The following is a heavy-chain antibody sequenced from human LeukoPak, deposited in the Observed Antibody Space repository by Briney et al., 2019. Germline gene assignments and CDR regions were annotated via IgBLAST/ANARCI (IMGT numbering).Heavy chain of an antibody. CDR1: GYIFSGSGRY. V-gene: IGHV1-2*02. D-gene: IGHD3-10*01. J-gene: IGHJ4*02. CDR3: ARDGPSQMVEFDY. CDR2: IHPNNGDT. Sequence: DSVKVSCKASGYIFSGSGRYLYWLRQAPGQGLECMGWIHPNNGDTSYAQKFQGRVAMTRDTSISTAYMELRRLRPDDTAVYYCARDGPSQMVEFDYWGQGTQVTVSS.